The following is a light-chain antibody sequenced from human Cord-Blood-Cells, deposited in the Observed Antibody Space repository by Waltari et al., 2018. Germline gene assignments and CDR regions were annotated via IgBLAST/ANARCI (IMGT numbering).Light chain of an antibody. V-gene: IGLV2-14*04. CDR3: SSYTSSSTPL. CDR1: SSDVGGYNY. CDR2: DVS. J-gene: IGLJ2*01. Sequence: TISCTGTSSDVGGYNYVSWYQQHPGKAPKLMIYDVSNRPSGVSNRFSGSKSGNTASLTISGLQAEDEADYYCSSYTSSSTPLFGGGTKLTVL.